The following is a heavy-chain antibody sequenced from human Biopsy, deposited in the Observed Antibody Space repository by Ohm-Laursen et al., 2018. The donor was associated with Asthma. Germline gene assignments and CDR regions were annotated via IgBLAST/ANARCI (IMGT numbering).Heavy chain of an antibody. CDR3: ARHWDWGSFFDY. CDR2: IFHSGST. D-gene: IGHD7-27*01. J-gene: IGHJ4*02. Sequence: PGTLSLTCAVSGGSISNTNWWSWVRQSPGKGLEWLGEIFHSGSTNDNPSLKSRVTMSVDTSKNHFSLKLSSVTAADTAVYYYARHWDWGSFFDYWGQGTPVTVSS. CDR1: GGSISNTNW. V-gene: IGHV4-4*03.